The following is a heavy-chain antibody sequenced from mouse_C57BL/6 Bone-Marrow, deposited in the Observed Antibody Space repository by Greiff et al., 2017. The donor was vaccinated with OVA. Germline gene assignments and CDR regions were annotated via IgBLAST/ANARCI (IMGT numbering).Heavy chain of an antibody. V-gene: IGHV14-4*01. J-gene: IGHJ3*01. CDR3: TTPIYYGNF. Sequence: VHVKQSGAELVRPGASVKLSCTASGFNIKDDYMHWVKQRPEQGLEWIGWIDPENGDTEYASKFQGKATITADTSSNTAYLQLSSLTSEDTAVYYCTTPIYYGNFWGQGTLVTVSA. D-gene: IGHD2-1*01. CDR2: IDPENGDT. CDR1: GFNIKDDY.